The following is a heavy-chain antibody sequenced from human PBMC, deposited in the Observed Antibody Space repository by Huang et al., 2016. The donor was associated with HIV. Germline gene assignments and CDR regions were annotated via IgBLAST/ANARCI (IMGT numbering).Heavy chain of an antibody. CDR1: GGSISSSSYY. V-gene: IGHV4-39*01. CDR3: ARHGRVAGHYYNNMDV. Sequence: LQLQESGPGLVKSSETLSLICTVSGGSISSSSYYWGWIRQPPGKGPEWIGSFYFRGNTYYNPPLKSRVTISVDTSKNQFSLKVNSVTAADTAVYYCARHGRVAGHYYNNMDVWGRGTTVTVSS. CDR2: FYFRGNT. D-gene: IGHD6-19*01. J-gene: IGHJ6*02.